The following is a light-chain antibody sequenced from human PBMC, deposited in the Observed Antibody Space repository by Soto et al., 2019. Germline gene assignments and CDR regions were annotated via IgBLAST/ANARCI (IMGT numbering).Light chain of an antibody. J-gene: IGKJ3*01. CDR1: QDISRV. CDR3: QQLNRFPMP. V-gene: IGKV1-9*01. Sequence: IQLTQSPSSLYASVVDRVTITRRASQDISRVLAWYQQKPGKDPTLLIYGASTLQSGVPSRFSGSGSGTHFTLTIGSLQREDFATYYCQQLNRFPMPFGPGTKVDIK. CDR2: GAS.